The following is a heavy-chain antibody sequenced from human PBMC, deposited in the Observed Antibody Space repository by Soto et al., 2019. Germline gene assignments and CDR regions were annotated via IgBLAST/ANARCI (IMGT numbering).Heavy chain of an antibody. Sequence: ASVKVSCKASGYTFTSYGISWVRQAPGQGLEWMGWISAYNGNTNYAQKLQGRVTMTTNTSTSTAYMELRSLRSDDTAVYYCARDGVEDSLRFLEWLPITFDPWGQGTLVTVSS. V-gene: IGHV1-18*01. D-gene: IGHD3-3*01. CDR3: ARDGVEDSLRFLEWLPITFDP. J-gene: IGHJ5*02. CDR1: GYTFTSYG. CDR2: ISAYNGNT.